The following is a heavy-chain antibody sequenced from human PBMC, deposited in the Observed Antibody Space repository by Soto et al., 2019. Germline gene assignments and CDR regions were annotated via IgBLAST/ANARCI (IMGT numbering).Heavy chain of an antibody. D-gene: IGHD2-21*01. CDR2: ISTHNGNT. V-gene: IGHV1-18*04. Sequence: SVKVSCKASVFTSSGISWVRQSPGQRLEWMGWISTHNGNTIYAQKFQGRVIMTMDTSTTTVYMELRSLRPDDTAVYLCVILVILGLLDAYDFWCQGIFVSVS. CDR3: VILVILGLLDAYDF. J-gene: IGHJ3*01. CDR1: VFTSSG.